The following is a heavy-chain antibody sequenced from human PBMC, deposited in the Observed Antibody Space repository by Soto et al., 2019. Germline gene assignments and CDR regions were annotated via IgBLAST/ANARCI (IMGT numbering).Heavy chain of an antibody. D-gene: IGHD1-7*01. CDR2: ISYDGSNK. CDR3: AKDSAYNWNYAYFDY. CDR1: GFTFSSYG. J-gene: IGHJ4*02. Sequence: QVQLVESGGGVVQPGRSLRLSCAACGFTFSSYGMHWVRQAPGKGLEWVAVISYDGSNKYYADSVKGRFTISRDNSKNTLYLQMNSLRAEDTAVYYCAKDSAYNWNYAYFDYWGQGTLVTVSS. V-gene: IGHV3-30*18.